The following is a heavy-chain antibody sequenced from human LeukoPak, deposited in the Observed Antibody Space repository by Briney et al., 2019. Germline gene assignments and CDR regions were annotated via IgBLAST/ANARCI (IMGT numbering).Heavy chain of an antibody. CDR2: IYYSGST. J-gene: IGHJ4*02. CDR1: GGSISGSDYY. V-gene: IGHV4-39*01. CDR3: TKGYSSGWYVPGFDY. Sequence: KPSETLSLTCSVSGGSISGSDYYWAWIRQPPGKGLEWIGSIYYSGSTYYNPSLKSRVTISVDTSRNQFSLRLNSVTAADTAVHYCTKGYSSGWYVPGFDYWGQGTLVTVSS. D-gene: IGHD6-19*01.